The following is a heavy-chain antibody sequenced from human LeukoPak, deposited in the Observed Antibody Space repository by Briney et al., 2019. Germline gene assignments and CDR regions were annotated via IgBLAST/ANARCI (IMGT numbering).Heavy chain of an antibody. V-gene: IGHV3-48*04. Sequence: GGSLRLSCAASGFTFSSYSMNWVRQAPGKGLEWVSYISSSSSTIYYADSVKGRFTISRDNAKNSLYLQMNSLRAEDTAVYYCARNSSSWYEGAFDIWGQGTMVTVSS. CDR1: GFTFSSYS. D-gene: IGHD6-13*01. CDR2: ISSSSSTI. CDR3: ARNSSSWYEGAFDI. J-gene: IGHJ3*02.